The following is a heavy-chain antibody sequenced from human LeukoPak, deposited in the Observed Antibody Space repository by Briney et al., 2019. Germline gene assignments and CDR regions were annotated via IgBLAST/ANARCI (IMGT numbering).Heavy chain of an antibody. J-gene: IGHJ3*02. CDR1: ELTVSNSY. V-gene: IGHV3-53*01. CDR3: ARGGGAYCGSDCFRAFDI. Sequence: PGGSLRLSCAASELTVSNSYMSWVRQAPGKGLQWVSVNYSGGSTYYADSVKGRFTISRDTSKNTLYLQMNSLRAEDTAVYYCARGGGAYCGSDCFRAFDIWGQGTTVTVSS. CDR2: NYSGGST. D-gene: IGHD2-21*02.